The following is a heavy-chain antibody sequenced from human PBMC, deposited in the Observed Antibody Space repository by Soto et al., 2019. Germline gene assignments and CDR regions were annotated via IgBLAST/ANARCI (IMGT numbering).Heavy chain of an antibody. CDR3: AKGFCSSAKCYTYSYMDV. D-gene: IGHD6-13*01. CDR1: GFSFDEYA. J-gene: IGHJ6*03. V-gene: IGHV3-9*01. CDR2: VSWNSGTV. Sequence: EVPLVESGGTLVQPGRSLRLSCAASGFSFDEYAMHWVRQVPGKGLEWVSGVSWNSGTVGYGASVKGRFTISRDNDKNSLYLQMNNMRADDTAMYYCAKGFCSSAKCYTYSYMDVWGKWTAVTVSS.